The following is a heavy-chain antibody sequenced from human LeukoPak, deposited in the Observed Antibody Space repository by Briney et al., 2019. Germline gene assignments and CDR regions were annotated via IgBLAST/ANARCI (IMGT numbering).Heavy chain of an antibody. V-gene: IGHV4-39*01. CDR1: GGSIRSSYYY. Sequence: SETLSLTCTVSGGSIRSSYYYWGWIRQPPGKGLEWIGSIYDSGSTYYNPSLKSRVTISVDTSKNQFSLKLNSVTAADTAVYYCARVQLGDAFDIWGQGTMVTVSS. CDR2: IYDSGST. J-gene: IGHJ3*02. D-gene: IGHD2-2*01. CDR3: ARVQLGDAFDI.